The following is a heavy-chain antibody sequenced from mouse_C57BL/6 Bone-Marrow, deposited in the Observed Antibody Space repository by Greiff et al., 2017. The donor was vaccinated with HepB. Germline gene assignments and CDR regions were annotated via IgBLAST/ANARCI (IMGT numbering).Heavy chain of an antibody. CDR3: APIYYGYDDGSWFAY. J-gene: IGHJ3*01. CDR2: IDPEDGET. Sequence: VQLQQSGAELVKPGASVKLSCTASGFNIKDYYMHWVKQRTEQGLEWIGRIDPEDGETKYAPKFQGKATITADPSSNTSYLPLSSRTSEDTAVYYCAPIYYGYDDGSWFAYWGQGTLVTVSA. CDR1: GFNIKDYY. D-gene: IGHD2-2*01. V-gene: IGHV14-2*01.